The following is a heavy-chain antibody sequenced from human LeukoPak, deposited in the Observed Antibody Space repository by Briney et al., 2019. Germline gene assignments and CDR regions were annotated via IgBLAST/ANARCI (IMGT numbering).Heavy chain of an antibody. CDR1: GYTFTSYY. D-gene: IGHD2-8*01. CDR2: INPSGGST. J-gene: IGHJ3*02. CDR3: ARTYCTNGVCYSYAFDI. Sequence: ASVKVSCKASGYTFTSYYMHWVRQAPGQGLEWMGIINPSGGSTSYAQKFQGRVTMTRDMSTSTVYMELSSLRSEDTAVYYCARTYCTNGVCYSYAFDIWGQGTMVTVSS. V-gene: IGHV1-46*01.